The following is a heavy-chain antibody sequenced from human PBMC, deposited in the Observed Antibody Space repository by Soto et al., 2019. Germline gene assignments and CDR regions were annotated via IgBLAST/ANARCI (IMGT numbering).Heavy chain of an antibody. CDR1: GYTFTSYW. Sequence: GESLKISCKGSGYTFTSYWIGWVRQMPGKGLEWMGIIYPGDSETRYSPSFQGQVTISADRSITTAYLQWSSLKASDTAVYYCAKELHDNTGHPMYYFESWGLGTLVTVSS. CDR2: IYPGDSET. V-gene: IGHV5-51*01. J-gene: IGHJ4*02. CDR3: AKELHDNTGHPMYYFES. D-gene: IGHD3-22*01.